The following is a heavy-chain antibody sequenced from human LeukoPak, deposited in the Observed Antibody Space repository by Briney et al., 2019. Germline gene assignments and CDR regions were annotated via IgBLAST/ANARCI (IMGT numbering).Heavy chain of an antibody. D-gene: IGHD2-15*01. V-gene: IGHV3-33*06. CDR3: VKGTAEYCTGVTCYEFDS. CDR2: IWYDGSNK. CDR1: GFTFSSYA. J-gene: IGHJ4*02. Sequence: GRSLRLSCVASGFTFSSYAMHWVRQAPGKGLEWVAVIWYDGSNKFYADSVKGRFTISRDDSTDTVYLQINNLRVDDTAVYYCVKGTAEYCTGVTCYEFDSWGQGTLVAVSS.